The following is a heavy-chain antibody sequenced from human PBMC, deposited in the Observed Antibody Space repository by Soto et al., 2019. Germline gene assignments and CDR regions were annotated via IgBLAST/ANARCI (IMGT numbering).Heavy chain of an antibody. CDR2: INRDSNT. CDR1: GFTFSNHV. J-gene: IGHJ4*02. D-gene: IGHD4-17*01. V-gene: IGHV3-48*01. CDR3: VNGDYY. Sequence: EEQLVESGGGLVQPGGSLRLSCAASGFTFSNHVMNWVRQAPGRGLEWVSSINRDSNTFYADSVKGRFTISRDNAKDSLYRHRNSLRADDTAVYYCVNGDYYVGQGTLVTVSS.